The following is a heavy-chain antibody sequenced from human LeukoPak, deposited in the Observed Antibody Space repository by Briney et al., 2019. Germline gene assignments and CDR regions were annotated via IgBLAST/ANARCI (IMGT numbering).Heavy chain of an antibody. J-gene: IGHJ4*02. Sequence: GGSLRLSCAASGFAFSRYSMNWVRQAPGKGLVWVSSISYSGPHMFYADSVRGRFTISRDNAENSLFLQMNSLRVEDTAVYFCASNDYRDEGIDSWGQGTLVTVSS. D-gene: IGHD4-17*01. V-gene: IGHV3-21*01. CDR1: GFAFSRYS. CDR2: ISYSGPHM. CDR3: ASNDYRDEGIDS.